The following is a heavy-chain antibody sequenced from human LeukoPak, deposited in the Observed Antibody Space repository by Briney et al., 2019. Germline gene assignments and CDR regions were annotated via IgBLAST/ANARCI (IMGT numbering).Heavy chain of an antibody. CDR2: INPNSGGT. CDR1: GYTFTGYY. Sequence: GASVKVSCKASGYTFTGYYMHWVRQAPGQGLEWMGWINPNSGGTNYAQKFQGRVTMTRDTPISTAYMELSRLRSDDTAVYYCARDNGSGSYLDYWGQGTLVTVSS. CDR3: ARDNGSGSYLDY. J-gene: IGHJ4*02. V-gene: IGHV1-2*02. D-gene: IGHD3-10*01.